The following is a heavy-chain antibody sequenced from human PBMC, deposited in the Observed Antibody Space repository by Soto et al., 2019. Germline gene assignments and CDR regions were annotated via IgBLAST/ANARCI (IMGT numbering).Heavy chain of an antibody. J-gene: IGHJ4*02. Sequence: QVQLVQSGAEVKKPGASVKVSCKASGYTFSSYFITWVRQAPGQGLEWMGWISAYNGNTNYPQNLQGRVTMTTDTSTSTAYRELRSLRSDDTAVYYCARYLPPVDYWGQGTLVTVSS. CDR3: ARYLPPVDY. V-gene: IGHV1-18*01. CDR2: ISAYNGNT. CDR1: GYTFSSYF.